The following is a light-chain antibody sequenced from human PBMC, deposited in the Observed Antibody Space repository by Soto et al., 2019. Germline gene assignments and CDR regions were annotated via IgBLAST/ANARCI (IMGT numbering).Light chain of an antibody. Sequence: DIQMTQSPSSLSASVGDRVTITCQASHDISNYLNWYQHKPGKAPKLLIYGASNLETGVPSRFSGSESGTDIIYTISNLRPEDIETYYDQYCNFPPLFGHGTTVDLK. V-gene: IGKV1-33*01. J-gene: IGKJ3*01. CDR3: DQYCNFPPL. CDR2: GAS. CDR1: HDISNY.